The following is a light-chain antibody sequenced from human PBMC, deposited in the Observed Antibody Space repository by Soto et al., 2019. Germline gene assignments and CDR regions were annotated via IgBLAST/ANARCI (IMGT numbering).Light chain of an antibody. Sequence: DIQMTQSPSTLSASVRDRVTITSRDSQSISSWLAWYQQKPGKAPKLLIYKASSLESGVPSRFSGSGSGTEFTLTISSLQPDDFATYYCQQYNTYSKTFGQGTKVDIK. V-gene: IGKV1-5*03. CDR1: QSISSW. CDR2: KAS. CDR3: QQYNTYSKT. J-gene: IGKJ1*01.